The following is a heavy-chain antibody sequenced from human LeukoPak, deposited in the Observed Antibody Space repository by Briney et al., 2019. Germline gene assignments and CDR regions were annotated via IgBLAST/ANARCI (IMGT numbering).Heavy chain of an antibody. V-gene: IGHV1-2*02. Sequence: ASVKVSCQASGYTFTCYYMHWVRQAPGQGLEGMGLINSNSGGTNYAQKFQGRVTMTSATSISTAYMELSRLRSDATAVYYCEREDYYGSGSYFDYWGQGTLVTVSS. CDR1: GYTFTCYY. D-gene: IGHD3-10*01. J-gene: IGHJ4*02. CDR2: INSNSGGT. CDR3: EREDYYGSGSYFDY.